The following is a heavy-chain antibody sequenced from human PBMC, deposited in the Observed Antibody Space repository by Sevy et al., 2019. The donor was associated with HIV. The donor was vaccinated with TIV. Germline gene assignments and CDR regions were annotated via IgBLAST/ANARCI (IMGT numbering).Heavy chain of an antibody. V-gene: IGHV3-7*01. CDR2: IKYDGSQT. CDR1: GFTFSNYW. CDR3: ASILKYDQCDN. D-gene: IGHD1-1*01. J-gene: IGHJ4*02. Sequence: GGSLRLSCAASGFTFSNYWMTWVRQAPGKRLEWVATIKYDGSQTFYAASVKGRFTISRDNAKPSLYLQMNSLRVDDTAVYFCASILKYDQCDNWGQGALVTVSS.